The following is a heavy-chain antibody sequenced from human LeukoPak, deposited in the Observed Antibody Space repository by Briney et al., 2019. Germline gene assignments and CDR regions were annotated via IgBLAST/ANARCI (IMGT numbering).Heavy chain of an antibody. Sequence: PSQTLSLTCTVSGGSVSSGSHYWNWIRQPAGKGLEWIGRVYTSGSTNYNPSLKSRVTILLDTSKNQFSLKLSSVTAADTAVYYCARDSGYDTSWDYWGQGTLVTVSS. J-gene: IGHJ4*02. V-gene: IGHV4-61*02. CDR1: GGSVSSGSHY. D-gene: IGHD5-12*01. CDR3: ARDSGYDTSWDY. CDR2: VYTSGST.